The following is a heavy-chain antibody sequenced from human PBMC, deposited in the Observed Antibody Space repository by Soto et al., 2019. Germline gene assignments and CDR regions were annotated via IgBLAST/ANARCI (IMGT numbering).Heavy chain of an antibody. CDR3: ARDPGYCSGGSCYGGYYYYGMDV. D-gene: IGHD2-15*01. Sequence: QVQLVQSGAEVKKPGSSVKVSCKASGGTFSSYAISWVRQAPGQGLAWMGVIIPIFGTANYAQKFQGRVTITADESTSTAYMELSSLRSEDTAVYYCARDPGYCSGGSCYGGYYYYGMDVWGQGTTVTVSS. J-gene: IGHJ6*02. CDR1: GGTFSSYA. V-gene: IGHV1-69*01. CDR2: IIPIFGTA.